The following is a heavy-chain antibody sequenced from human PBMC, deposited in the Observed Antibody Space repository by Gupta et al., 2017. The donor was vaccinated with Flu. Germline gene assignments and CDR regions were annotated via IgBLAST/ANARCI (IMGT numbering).Heavy chain of an antibody. V-gene: IGHV3-7*01. D-gene: IGHD2-2*01. CDR3: ARVGDCSSTSCLDAFDI. CDR2: IKQDGSEK. J-gene: IGHJ3*02. CDR1: GFTFSSYW. Sequence: EVQLVESGGGLVQPGGSLRLSCAASGFTFSSYWMSWVRQAPGKGLEWVANIKQDGSEKYYVDSVKGRFTISRDNAKNSLYLQMNSLRAEDTAVYYCARVGDCSSTSCLDAFDIWGQGTMVTVSS.